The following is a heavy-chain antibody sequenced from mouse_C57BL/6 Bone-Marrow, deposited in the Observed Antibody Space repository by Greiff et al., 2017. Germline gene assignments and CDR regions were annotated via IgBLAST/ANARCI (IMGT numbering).Heavy chain of an antibody. V-gene: IGHV5-17*01. J-gene: IGHJ2*01. CDR1: GFTFSDYG. CDR2: ISSGSSTI. Sequence: EVKLMESGGGLVKPGGSLKLSCAASGFTFSDYGMHWVRQAPEKGLEWVAYISSGSSTIYYADTVKGRFTISRDNAKNTLFLQMTSLRSEDTAMYYCARERGIYFDYSGQGTTLTVSS. CDR3: ARERGIYFDY.